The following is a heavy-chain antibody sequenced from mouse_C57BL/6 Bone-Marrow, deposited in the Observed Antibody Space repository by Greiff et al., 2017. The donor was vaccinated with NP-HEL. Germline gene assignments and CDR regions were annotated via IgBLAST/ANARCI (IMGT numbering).Heavy chain of an antibody. CDR3: ARHEDGEGYYYGSRTYFDY. J-gene: IGHJ2*01. D-gene: IGHD1-1*01. CDR1: GYTFTSYW. Sequence: QVQLQQPGAELVMPGASVKLSCKASGYTFTSYWMHWVKQRPGQGLEWIGEIDPSDSYTNYNQKFKGKSTLTVAKSSSSAYMQLSSLTSEDSAVYYCARHEDGEGYYYGSRTYFDYWGQGTTLTVSS. CDR2: IDPSDSYT. V-gene: IGHV1-69*01.